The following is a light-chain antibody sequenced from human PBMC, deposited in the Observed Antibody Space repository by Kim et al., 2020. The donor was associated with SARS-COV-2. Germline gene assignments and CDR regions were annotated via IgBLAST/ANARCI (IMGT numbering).Light chain of an antibody. Sequence: PCESATRPCRARQSGRTYFAWYQQRPGQAPRLLIARASTRATSVPARVSGSGSGSEFTLTISSPQSEDFAGYYGQQDNRWPPDIFRQGTKLEI. CDR1: QSGRTY. J-gene: IGKJ2*01. CDR3: QQDNRWPPDI. CDR2: RAS. V-gene: IGKV3-15*01.